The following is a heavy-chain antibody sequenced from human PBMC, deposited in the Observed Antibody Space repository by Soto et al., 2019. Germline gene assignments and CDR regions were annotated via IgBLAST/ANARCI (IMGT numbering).Heavy chain of an antibody. J-gene: IGHJ4*02. CDR1: GASISSGGYY. CDR3: ARAPLN. CDR2: IYYSGST. V-gene: IGHV4-31*03. Sequence: QVHLQESGPGLLKPSQTLSLTCTVSGASISSGGYYWTWIRQHPGKGLEWIGYIYYSGSTYSNPSLKSRVTLSVDPSKNPFSLKLSSVAAADPALYYWARAPLNWGQGTLVTVSS.